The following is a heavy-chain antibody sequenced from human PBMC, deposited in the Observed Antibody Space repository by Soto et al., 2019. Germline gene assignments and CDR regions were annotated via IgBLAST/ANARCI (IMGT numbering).Heavy chain of an antibody. J-gene: IGHJ4*02. Sequence: EVQLLESGGGLVQSGASLRLSCAASGFAFSTYAMSWVRQAPGKGLEWVSGISDSGGTTYYADSVRGRFTISRDKSKKTLYLLMNSLRAEDTAVYYCAKDISTSGSVTSRRSFDYWGQGALVTVSS. D-gene: IGHD1-1*01. CDR3: AKDISTSGSVTSRRSFDY. CDR1: GFAFSTYA. CDR2: ISDSGGTT. V-gene: IGHV3-23*01.